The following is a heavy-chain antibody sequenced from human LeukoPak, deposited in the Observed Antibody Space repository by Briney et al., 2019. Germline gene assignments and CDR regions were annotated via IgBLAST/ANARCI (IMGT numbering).Heavy chain of an antibody. CDR2: INPNSGGT. J-gene: IGHJ5*02. V-gene: IGHV1-2*02. CDR3: ARDPLVAAENWFDP. Sequence: GASVKVSCKASGYTFTGYYMHWVRQAPGQGLEWMGWINPNSGGTNYAQKFQGRVTMTRDTSISTAYMELSRLRSDDTAVYYCARDPLVAAENWFDPWGQGTLVTVSS. CDR1: GYTFTGYY. D-gene: IGHD6-13*01.